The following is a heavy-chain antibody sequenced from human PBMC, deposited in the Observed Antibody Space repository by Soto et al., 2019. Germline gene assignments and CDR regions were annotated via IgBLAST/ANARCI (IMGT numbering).Heavy chain of an antibody. J-gene: IGHJ4*01. D-gene: IGHD4-17*01. CDR1: GFTFNNYA. CDR3: AKSSGGLRTTVAGRAFDY. Sequence: EAQVLESGGGLVQPGGSLRLSCAASGFTFNNYAMTWVRQSPGKGLEWVSIISGGARTTRYADSVKGRFTISRENSKKTIQLQMHDLLAADTAIYYCAKSSGGLRTTVAGRAFDYWGQGTLVTVSS. V-gene: IGHV3-23*01. CDR2: ISGGARTT.